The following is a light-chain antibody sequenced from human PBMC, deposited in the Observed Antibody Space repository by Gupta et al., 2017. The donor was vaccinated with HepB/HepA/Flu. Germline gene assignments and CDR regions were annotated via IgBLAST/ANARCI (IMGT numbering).Light chain of an antibody. CDR3: QQYLNFPIT. Sequence: DIQMTQSPSTLSASVGDRVTITCRASQSISSWLAWYQQKPGKAPKFLIYKASNLESGVPSRFSGSGSGTEFTLTISGLQPDDIAIYYCQQYLNFPITFGGETKVEIK. J-gene: IGKJ4*01. V-gene: IGKV1-5*03. CDR2: KAS. CDR1: QSISSW.